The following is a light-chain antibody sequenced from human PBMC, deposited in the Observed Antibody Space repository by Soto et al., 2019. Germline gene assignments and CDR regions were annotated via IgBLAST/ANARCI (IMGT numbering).Light chain of an antibody. V-gene: IGLV2-11*01. Sequence: QSVLTQPRSVSGSPGRSVTISCTGTSSDVGGYNYVSWYQQHPGKAPKLMIYDVSERHSGVPDRFSGSKSGNTASLTISDLQAEDEADYYCCSYAGTFYVFGTATKVTV. CDR1: SSDVGGYNY. CDR2: DVS. J-gene: IGLJ1*01. CDR3: CSYAGTFYV.